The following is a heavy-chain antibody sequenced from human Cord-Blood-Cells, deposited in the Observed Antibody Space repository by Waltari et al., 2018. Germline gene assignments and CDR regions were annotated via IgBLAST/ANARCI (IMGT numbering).Heavy chain of an antibody. CDR1: GYTFTSYD. D-gene: IGHD1-26*01. Sequence: QVQLVQSGAEVKKTGASVKVSCKASGYTFTSYDINWVRQATGQGLEGMGWMTPNRGNTGYAQKCQGRVNITGNTSISTAYMELSSLRSEDTAVYYCAREGSGSFDYWGQGTLVTVSS. CDR2: MTPNRGNT. CDR3: AREGSGSFDY. V-gene: IGHV1-8*03. J-gene: IGHJ4*02.